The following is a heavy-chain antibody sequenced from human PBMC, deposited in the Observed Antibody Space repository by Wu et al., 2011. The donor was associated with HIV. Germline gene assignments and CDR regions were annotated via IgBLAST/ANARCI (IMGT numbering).Heavy chain of an antibody. CDR2: NIPFLEKP. D-gene: IGHD4-17*01. CDR3: AALGDYGEVDY. J-gene: IGHJ4*02. CDR1: GGTFSNYA. V-gene: IGHV1-69*15. Sequence: QVQLVQSGAEVKKPGSSVKVSCKVSGGTFSNYAISWVRQAPGQGLEWMGRNIPFLEKPKYAQTFQGRISIIADESTSTAYMELSNLRSEDTAVYYCAALGDYGEVDYWGQGNPGHRLL.